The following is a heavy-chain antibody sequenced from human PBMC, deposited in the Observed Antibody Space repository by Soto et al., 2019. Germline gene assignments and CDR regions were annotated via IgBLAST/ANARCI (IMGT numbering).Heavy chain of an antibody. CDR1: GGTFSSYA. J-gene: IGHJ6*02. V-gene: IGHV1-69*12. CDR2: IIPIFGTA. D-gene: IGHD2-15*01. CDR3: ARGREIVVVVAAPYYYYGMDV. Sequence: QVQLVQSGAEVKKPGSSVKVSCKASGGTFSSYAISWVRQAPGQGLEWMGGIIPIFGTANYAQKFQGRVTITAAEPTSTAYMELSSLRSEDTAVYYCARGREIVVVVAAPYYYYGMDVWGQGTTVTVSS.